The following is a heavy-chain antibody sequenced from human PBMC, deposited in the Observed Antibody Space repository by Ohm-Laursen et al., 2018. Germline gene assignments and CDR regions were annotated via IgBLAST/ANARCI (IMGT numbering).Heavy chain of an antibody. D-gene: IGHD5-24*01. J-gene: IGHJ4*02. Sequence: SLRLSCAASGFTFSNAWMSWVRQAPGKGLEWVANTNPDGSVKYSVDSVKGRFTISRDNAKNSLYLQMNSLRAEDTAVYYCSSGRDGWKNWGQGTLVTVSS. CDR1: GFTFSNAW. CDR2: TNPDGSVK. CDR3: SSGRDGWKN. V-gene: IGHV3-7*01.